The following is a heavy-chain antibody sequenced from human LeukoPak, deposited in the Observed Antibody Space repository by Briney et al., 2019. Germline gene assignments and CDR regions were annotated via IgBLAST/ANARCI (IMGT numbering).Heavy chain of an antibody. CDR1: GSTVSNE. CDR3: AELGITMIGGV. CDR2: ISSSGSTI. V-gene: IGHV3-48*03. J-gene: IGHJ6*04. D-gene: IGHD3-10*02. Sequence: GWSRRLSCAASGSTVSNEMNWVRQAPGKGLEWVSYISSSGSTIYYADSVKGRFTISRDNAKNSLYLQMNSLRAEDTAVYYCAELGITMIGGVWGKGTTVTISS.